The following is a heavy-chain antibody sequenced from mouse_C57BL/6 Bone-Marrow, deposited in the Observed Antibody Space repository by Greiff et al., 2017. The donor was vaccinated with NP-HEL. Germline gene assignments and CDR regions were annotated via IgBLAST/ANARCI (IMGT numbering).Heavy chain of an antibody. V-gene: IGHV1-59*01. Sequence: QVQLQQPGAELVRPGTSVKLSCKASGYTFTSYWMHWVKQRPGQGLEWIGVIDPSDSYTNYNQQFKGKATLTVDTSSSTAYMQLSSLTSEDSAVYYCARRGYYEGFAYWGQGTLVTASA. D-gene: IGHD1-1*01. CDR2: IDPSDSYT. CDR1: GYTFTSYW. J-gene: IGHJ3*01. CDR3: ARRGYYEGFAY.